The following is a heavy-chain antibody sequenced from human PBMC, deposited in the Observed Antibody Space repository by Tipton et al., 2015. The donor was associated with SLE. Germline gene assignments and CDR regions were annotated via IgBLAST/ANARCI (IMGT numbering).Heavy chain of an antibody. D-gene: IGHD6-13*01. J-gene: IGHJ4*02. V-gene: IGHV4-59*11. CDR1: GGSISSHY. CDR3: ARRRGSSWYEDYFDY. CDR2: INYSGST. Sequence: TLSLTCTVSGGSISSHYWRWIRRPPGKAREWIAYINYSGSTNYNPSLKSRVTMSVDTSKNQFSLKLSSVTAADTAVYYCARRRGSSWYEDYFDYWGQGTLVTVSS.